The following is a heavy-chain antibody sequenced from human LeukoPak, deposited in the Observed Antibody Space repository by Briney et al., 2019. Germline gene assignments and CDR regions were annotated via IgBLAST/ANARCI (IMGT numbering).Heavy chain of an antibody. J-gene: IGHJ4*02. CDR3: ARHFRVGATKSNFDF. D-gene: IGHD1-26*01. Sequence: GGSLKISCKGSGYNFNTYWIAWVRHVTGKGPEVIGIVYPGDSDTRYSPSFQGQVTISVDKAISTAYLQWSSLKASDTAIYYCARHFRVGATKSNFDFWGQGTLVTVAS. V-gene: IGHV5-51*01. CDR2: VYPGDSDT. CDR1: GYNFNTYW.